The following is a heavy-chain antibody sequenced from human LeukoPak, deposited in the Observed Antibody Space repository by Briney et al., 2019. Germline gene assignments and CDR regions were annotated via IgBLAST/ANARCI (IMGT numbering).Heavy chain of an antibody. CDR2: INPNTGGT. D-gene: IGHD3-22*01. V-gene: IGHV1-2*02. CDR3: ARGIVVVRTFDY. Sequence: ASVKVSCKASKYTFTGYYMHWVRQAPGQGLEWMGWINPNTGGTNYAQKFQGRVTMTRDMSTSTVYMELSSLRSEDTAVYYCARGIVVVRTFDYWGQGTLVTVSS. J-gene: IGHJ4*02. CDR1: KYTFTGYY.